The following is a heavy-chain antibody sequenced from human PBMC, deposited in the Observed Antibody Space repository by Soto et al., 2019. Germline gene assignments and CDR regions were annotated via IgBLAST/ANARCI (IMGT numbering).Heavy chain of an antibody. V-gene: IGHV4-59*01. Sequence: QVQLQESGPGLVKPSETLSLTCTVSGGSISSYYWSWIRQPPGKGLEWIGYIYYSGSTNYNPSLKSRVTISVDTSKNQCSLKLSSVTAADTAVYYCARVRWTVAGPGHFDYWGQGILVTVSS. D-gene: IGHD6-19*01. J-gene: IGHJ4*02. CDR2: IYYSGST. CDR1: GGSISSYY. CDR3: ARVRWTVAGPGHFDY.